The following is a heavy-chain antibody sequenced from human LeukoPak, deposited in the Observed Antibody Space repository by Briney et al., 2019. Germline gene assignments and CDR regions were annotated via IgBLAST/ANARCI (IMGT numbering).Heavy chain of an antibody. CDR1: GFTFSNYA. D-gene: IGHD3-16*01. CDR2: ISHDGSYK. Sequence: QPGGSLRLSCAASGFTFSNYAIHWVRQAPGKGLDWVAVISHDGSYKDYAGSVKGRFTISRDNSKNTLFLQMNALRAEDTAVYYCATHSGGYWGQGTLVTVSS. V-gene: IGHV3-30*14. CDR3: ATHSGGY. J-gene: IGHJ4*02.